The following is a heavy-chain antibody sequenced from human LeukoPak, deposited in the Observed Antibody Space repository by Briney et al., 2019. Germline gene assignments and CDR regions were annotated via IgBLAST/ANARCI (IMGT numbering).Heavy chain of an antibody. CDR2: ISYSSRYI. D-gene: IGHD4-17*01. CDR3: ARDVYFRMTTMTLYYFDY. V-gene: IGHV3-21*01. Sequence: GGSLRLSCVASGFTFSTYPMHWVRQAPGKGLEWVSSISYSSRYIDYADSVKGRFTISRDNAKNSLYLQMNSLRAEDTAVYYCARDVYFRMTTMTLYYFDYWGQGTLVTVSS. J-gene: IGHJ4*02. CDR1: GFTFSTYP.